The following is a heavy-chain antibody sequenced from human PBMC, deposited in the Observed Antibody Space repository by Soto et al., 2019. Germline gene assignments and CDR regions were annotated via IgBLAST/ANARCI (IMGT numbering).Heavy chain of an antibody. J-gene: IGHJ6*02. CDR2: IIPIFGTA. CDR1: GGTFSSYA. V-gene: IGHV1-69*13. Sequence: GASVKVSCKASGGTFSSYAISWVRQAPGQGLEWMGGIIPIFGTANYAQKFQGRVTITADESTSTAYMELSSLRSEDTAVYYCALSRPGIAVAGRYYYGMDVWGQGTTVTVSS. D-gene: IGHD6-19*01. CDR3: ALSRPGIAVAGRYYYGMDV.